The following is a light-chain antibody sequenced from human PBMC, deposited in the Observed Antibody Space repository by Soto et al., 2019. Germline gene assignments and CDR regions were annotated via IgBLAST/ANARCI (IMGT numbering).Light chain of an antibody. V-gene: IGLV1-44*01. CDR1: SSNIGSNT. CDR2: SNN. J-gene: IGLJ2*01. Sequence: QPVLTQPPSASGTPGQRVTISCSGSSSNIGSNTVNWYQQLPGTAPKLLIYSNNQRPPGVPDRFSGSKSGTSASLAISGLQSEDEADYYCAAWDDSLNGPVFGGGTKVTVL. CDR3: AAWDDSLNGPV.